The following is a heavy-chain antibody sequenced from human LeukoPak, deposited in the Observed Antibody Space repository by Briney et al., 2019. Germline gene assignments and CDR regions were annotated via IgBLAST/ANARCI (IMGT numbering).Heavy chain of an antibody. D-gene: IGHD3-22*01. CDR1: GFTFSSYA. CDR3: AKFSTYYYDSSGYTNDAFDI. J-gene: IGHJ3*02. V-gene: IGHV3-30-3*02. CDR2: ISYDGSNK. Sequence: GRSLRLSCAASGFTFSSYAMHWVRQAPGKGLEWVAVISYDGSNKYYADSVKGRFTISRDNSKNTLYLQMNSLRAEDTAVYYCAKFSTYYYDSSGYTNDAFDIWGQGTMVTVSS.